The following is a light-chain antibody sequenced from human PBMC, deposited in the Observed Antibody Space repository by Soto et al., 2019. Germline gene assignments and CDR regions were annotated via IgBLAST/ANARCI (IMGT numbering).Light chain of an antibody. CDR3: QQSYSSPPT. CDR1: QSISNH. J-gene: IGKJ1*01. Sequence: DVQMSQSPSSPSASIADRVIITCRASQSISNHLNWYQQKPGKAPKLLIFAASSLQSGVPSRFSGSRSGPDFTLTISSLQPEDFATYYCQQSYSSPPTFGQGSKV. V-gene: IGKV1-39*01. CDR2: AAS.